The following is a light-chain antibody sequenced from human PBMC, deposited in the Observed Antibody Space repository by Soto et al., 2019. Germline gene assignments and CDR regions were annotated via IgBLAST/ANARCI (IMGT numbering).Light chain of an antibody. CDR3: AAWDDSSNGVA. CDR1: SSNIRSHT. Sequence: QSVLTQPPSASGTPGQRVIMSCSGSSSNIRSHTVNWYQQLPGTAPKLLIYSNNQRPSGVPDRFSGSKSGTSASLAISGLQSEDEADYYCAAWDDSSNGVAFGGGTKLTVL. CDR2: SNN. J-gene: IGLJ3*02. V-gene: IGLV1-44*01.